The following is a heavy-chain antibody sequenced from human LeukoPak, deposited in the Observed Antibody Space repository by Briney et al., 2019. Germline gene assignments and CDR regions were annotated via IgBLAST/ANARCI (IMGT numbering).Heavy chain of an antibody. V-gene: IGHV3-7*01. CDR3: ARGGLTAGFDY. J-gene: IGHJ4*02. CDR1: GFTLSTSW. CDR2: INRDGSQI. Sequence: GGALRLSCAASGFTLSTSWMTWVRQAPGKGLEWVTNINRDGSQIDYMDSVKGRFTISRDSANNALYLQMNSLRGEDTAVYYCARGGLTAGFDYWGQGTLVTVSS.